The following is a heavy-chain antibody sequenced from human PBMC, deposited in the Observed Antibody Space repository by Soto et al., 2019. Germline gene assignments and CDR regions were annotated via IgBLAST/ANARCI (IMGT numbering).Heavy chain of an antibody. Sequence: GGSLRLSCAASGFTFSSYGMHWVRQAPGKGLEWVAVISYDGSNKYYADSVKGRFTISRDNSKNTLYLQMNSLRAEDTAVYYCEKESMIVVVSSMDVWGQGTTVTVSS. V-gene: IGHV3-30*18. CDR2: ISYDGSNK. J-gene: IGHJ6*02. CDR3: EKESMIVVVSSMDV. D-gene: IGHD3-22*01. CDR1: GFTFSSYG.